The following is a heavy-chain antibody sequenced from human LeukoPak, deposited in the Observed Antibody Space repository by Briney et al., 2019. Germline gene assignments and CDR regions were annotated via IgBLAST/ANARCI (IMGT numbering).Heavy chain of an antibody. J-gene: IGHJ4*02. CDR2: IYTSGST. D-gene: IGHD3-22*01. CDR1: GGSISSGSYY. CDR3: ARGSTYYYDSSGYYVDY. V-gene: IGHV4-61*02. Sequence: KPSQTLSLTCTVSGGSISSGSYYWSWIRQPAGKGLEWIGRIYTSGSTNYNPSLKSRVTISVDTSKNQFSLKLSSVTAADTAVYYCARGSTYYYDSSGYYVDYWGQGTLVTVSS.